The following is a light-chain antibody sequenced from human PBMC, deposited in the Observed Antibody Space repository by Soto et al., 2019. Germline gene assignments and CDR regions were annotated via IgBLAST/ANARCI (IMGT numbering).Light chain of an antibody. CDR3: HQCANWPLT. CDR2: DAS. V-gene: IGKV3-11*01. J-gene: IGKJ4*01. CDR1: QSVTTY. Sequence: EIVLTQSPATLSLSPGERATLSCRASQSVTTYLAWYQQKPGQAPRLLIYDASNRATGIPARFSGSGSGTAFPLTISSLEPEEFAVYYCHQCANWPLTFGGGTKVEIK.